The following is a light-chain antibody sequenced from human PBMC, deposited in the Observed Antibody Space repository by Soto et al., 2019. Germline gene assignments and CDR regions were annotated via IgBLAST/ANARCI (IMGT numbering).Light chain of an antibody. J-gene: IGKJ1*01. V-gene: IGKV1-5*03. CDR3: QQDNTYSRS. Sequence: DIQMTQSPSTLSASVGDRVTITCRASQSINTWLAWYQQKPGQAPKLLIYKASSLQSGVPSRFSVSGSVTEFTLTISSLQPDEFATYYFQQDNTYSRSFGQWTKVEIK. CDR2: KAS. CDR1: QSINTW.